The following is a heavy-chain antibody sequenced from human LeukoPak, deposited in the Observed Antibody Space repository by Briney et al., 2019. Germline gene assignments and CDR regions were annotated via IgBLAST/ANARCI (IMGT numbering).Heavy chain of an antibody. CDR2: IGTAGDT. Sequence: GGSLRLSCAASGFTLSSYDMHWVRQATGKGLEWVSAIGTAGDTYYPGSVKGRFTISRENAKNSLYLQMNSLRAGDTAVYYCARGPTDTETTGFDYWGQGTLVTVSS. D-gene: IGHD5-18*01. CDR1: GFTLSSYD. J-gene: IGHJ4*02. CDR3: ARGPTDTETTGFDY. V-gene: IGHV3-13*01.